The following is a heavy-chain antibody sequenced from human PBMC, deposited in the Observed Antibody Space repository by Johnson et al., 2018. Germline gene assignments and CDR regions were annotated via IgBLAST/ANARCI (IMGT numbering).Heavy chain of an antibody. Sequence: QVQLVQSGAEVKKPGSSVKVSCKASGGTFSSYAISWVRQAPGQGLEWMGGIIPIFGTANYAQKFQGRVTITADESTSTAYMELSSLRSEAPAGYYCGRDEKAVVVPAASPRWGAFDIWGQGTMVTVSS. CDR1: GGTFSSYA. J-gene: IGHJ3*02. CDR2: IIPIFGTA. D-gene: IGHD2-2*01. CDR3: GRDEKAVVVPAASPRWGAFDI. V-gene: IGHV1-69*12.